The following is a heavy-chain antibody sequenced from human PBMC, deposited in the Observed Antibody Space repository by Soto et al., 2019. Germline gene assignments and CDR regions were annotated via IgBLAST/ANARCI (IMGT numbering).Heavy chain of an antibody. V-gene: IGHV3-48*03. Sequence: PGGSLRLSCAASGFTFSSYEMNWVRQAPGKGLEWVSYISSSGSTIYYADSVKGRFTISRDNAKNSLYLQMNSLRAEDTAVYYCARSHYYDSSGYYGYYYGMDVWGQGTTVTVSS. D-gene: IGHD3-22*01. CDR1: GFTFSSYE. J-gene: IGHJ6*02. CDR2: ISSSGSTI. CDR3: ARSHYYDSSGYYGYYYGMDV.